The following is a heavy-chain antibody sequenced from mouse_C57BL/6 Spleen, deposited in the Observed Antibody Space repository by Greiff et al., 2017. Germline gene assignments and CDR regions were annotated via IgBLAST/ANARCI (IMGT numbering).Heavy chain of an antibody. CDR1: GFTFSSYA. V-gene: IGHV5-4*01. Sequence: EVKLVESGGGLVKPGGSLKLSCAASGFTFSSYAMSWVRQTPEKRLEWVATISDGGSYTYYPDNVKGRFTISRDNSTNNLYLQMSHLKSEDTAMXYCARDHDGGFVYWGQGTTLTVSS. J-gene: IGHJ2*01. D-gene: IGHD2-12*01. CDR3: ARDHDGGFVY. CDR2: ISDGGSYT.